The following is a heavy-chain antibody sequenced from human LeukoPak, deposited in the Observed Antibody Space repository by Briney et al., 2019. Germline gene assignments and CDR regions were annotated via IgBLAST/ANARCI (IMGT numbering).Heavy chain of an antibody. D-gene: IGHD6-19*01. J-gene: IGHJ4*02. CDR1: GGSISSYY. Sequence: SQTLSLTCTVSGGSISSYYWSWLRQPAGKGLEGIGRIYTSGSTNYNPSLKSRVTMSVDTSKNQFSLKLSSVTAADTAVYYCARGSWGYSSGWPFDYWGQGTLVIVSS. CDR3: ARGSWGYSSGWPFDY. V-gene: IGHV4-4*07. CDR2: IYTSGST.